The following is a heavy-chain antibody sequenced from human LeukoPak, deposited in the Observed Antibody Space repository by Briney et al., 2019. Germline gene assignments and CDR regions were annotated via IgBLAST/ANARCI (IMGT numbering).Heavy chain of an antibody. V-gene: IGHV1-69*01. Sequence: SVKVSCKASGGTFSSYAISWVRQAPGQGLEWMGGIIPIFGTANYAQKFQGRVTIAADESTSTAYMELSSLRSEDTAVYYCARDWNPPSDSHAFDIWGQGTMVTVSS. CDR2: IIPIFGTA. CDR3: ARDWNPPSDSHAFDI. J-gene: IGHJ3*02. CDR1: GGTFSSYA. D-gene: IGHD1-1*01.